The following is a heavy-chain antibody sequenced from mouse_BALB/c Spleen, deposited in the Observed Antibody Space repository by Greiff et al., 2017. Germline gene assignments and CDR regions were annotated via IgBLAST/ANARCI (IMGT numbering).Heavy chain of an antibody. CDR2: ISYDGSN. D-gene: IGHD4-1*01. J-gene: IGHJ3*01. CDR3: ARNWETWFAY. Sequence: EVKVEESGPGLVKPSQSLSLTCSVTGYSITSGYYWNWIRQFPGNKLEWMGYISYDGSNNYNPSLKNRISITRDTSKNQFFLKLNSVTTEDTATYYCARNWETWFAYWGQGTLVTVSA. CDR1: GYSITSGYY. V-gene: IGHV3-6*02.